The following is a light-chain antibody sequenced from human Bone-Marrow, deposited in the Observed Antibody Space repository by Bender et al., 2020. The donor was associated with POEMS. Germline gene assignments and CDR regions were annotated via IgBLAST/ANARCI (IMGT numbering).Light chain of an antibody. Sequence: QSVLTQPPSASGTPGQRVTISCSGGSSNIGAHAVNWYQHLPGTAPKLLIYSSHRRPSGVSDRFSGSKSANTASLTISGLQAEDESDYYCAVWDDSLNGWVFGGGTKLTVL. V-gene: IGLV1-44*01. CDR1: SSNIGAHA. J-gene: IGLJ3*02. CDR3: AVWDDSLNGWV. CDR2: SSH.